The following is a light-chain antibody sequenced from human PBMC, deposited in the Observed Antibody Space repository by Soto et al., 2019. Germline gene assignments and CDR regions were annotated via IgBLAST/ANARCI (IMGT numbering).Light chain of an antibody. J-gene: IGKJ1*01. CDR3: QQYNNWPV. CDR2: AAS. Sequence: EIVMTQSPATLSVSPGERATLSCRASQSVSSNLAWYQQKPGQAPRLLIYAASTRATGIPARFSGSGSGTEFTLTISSPQSEDFAVYYCQQYNNWPVFGQGTKVDIK. CDR1: QSVSSN. V-gene: IGKV3-15*01.